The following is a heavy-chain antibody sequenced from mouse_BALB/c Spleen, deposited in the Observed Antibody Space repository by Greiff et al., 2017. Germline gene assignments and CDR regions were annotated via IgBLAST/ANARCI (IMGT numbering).Heavy chain of an antibody. Sequence: VESGGGLVKPGGSLKLSCAASGFTFSSYAMSWVRQSPEKRLEWVAEISSGGSYTYYPDTVTGRFTISRDNAKNTLYLEMSSLRSEDTAMYYCAGGDYDSWFAYWGQGTLVTVSA. D-gene: IGHD2-4*01. V-gene: IGHV5-9-4*01. CDR1: GFTFSSYA. J-gene: IGHJ3*01. CDR3: AGGDYDSWFAY. CDR2: ISSGGSYT.